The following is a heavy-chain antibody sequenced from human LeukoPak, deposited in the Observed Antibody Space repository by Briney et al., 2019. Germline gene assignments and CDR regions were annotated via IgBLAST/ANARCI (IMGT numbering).Heavy chain of an antibody. J-gene: IGHJ4*02. V-gene: IGHV1-69*04. CDR2: IIPILGIA. CDR3: ASSYLEYSSWGFDY. Sequence: SVKVSCKASGGTFSSYAISWVRQAPGQGLEWMGRIIPILGIANYAQKFQGRVTITADKSTSTAYMELSSLRSEDTAVYYCASSYLEYSSWGFDYWGQGTLVTVSS. D-gene: IGHD6-6*01. CDR1: GGTFSSYA.